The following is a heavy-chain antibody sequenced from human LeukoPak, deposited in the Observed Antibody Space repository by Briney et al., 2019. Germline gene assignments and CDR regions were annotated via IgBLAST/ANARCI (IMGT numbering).Heavy chain of an antibody. D-gene: IGHD3-16*01. CDR1: GFTFTSYD. CDR3: AKAAMGEGYFFDN. V-gene: IGHV1-8*01. CDR2: MNSNSENT. Sequence: GASVKVSCKASGFTFTSYDINWVRQATGQGLEWMGWMNSNSENTGYAEKFQGRVTMTRNTSISTAYMELSSLRSEDTAVYYCAKAAMGEGYFFDNWGQGTLVTVSS. J-gene: IGHJ4*02.